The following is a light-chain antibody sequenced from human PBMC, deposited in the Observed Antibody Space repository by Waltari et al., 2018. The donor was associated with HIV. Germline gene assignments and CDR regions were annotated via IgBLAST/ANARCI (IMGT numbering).Light chain of an antibody. CDR3: HQYFTASWT. J-gene: IGKJ4*01. CDR2: WAS. V-gene: IGKV4-1*01. CDR1: QSVLYGSDNKNY. Sequence: DIMMTQSPDSLTVSLGERATIKCRSSQSVLYGSDNKNYLAWYQQKPGQSPKVLFYWASSRESGVPDRFSASESGTDFTLTINSLQAEDVAVYFCHQYFTASWTFGRGTTVQI.